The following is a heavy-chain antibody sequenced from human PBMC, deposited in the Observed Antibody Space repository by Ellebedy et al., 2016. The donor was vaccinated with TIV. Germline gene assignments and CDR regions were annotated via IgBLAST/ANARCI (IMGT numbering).Heavy chain of an antibody. CDR3: ARDPVDTSMVKIYFDY. J-gene: IGHJ4*02. CDR2: ISRSTTTI. V-gene: IGHV3-48*01. D-gene: IGHD5-18*01. CDR1: GFTFTNYA. Sequence: PGGSLRLSCAASGFTFTNYAMNWVRQAPGKGLEWVAYISRSTTTIYYADSVRGRFTISRDNAKNSLYLQMNSLRAEDTAVYYCARDPVDTSMVKIYFDYWGQGTLVSVSS.